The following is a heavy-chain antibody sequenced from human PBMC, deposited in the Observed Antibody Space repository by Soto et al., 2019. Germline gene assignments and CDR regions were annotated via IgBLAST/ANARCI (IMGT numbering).Heavy chain of an antibody. V-gene: IGHV4-31*03. CDR2: IYYSGST. CDR1: GGSISSGGYY. CDR3: ARSSHLRYYYGMDV. D-gene: IGHD2-2*01. J-gene: IGHJ6*02. Sequence: VQLQASGPGLVKPSQTLSLTCTVSGGSISSGGYYWSWLRQHPGKGLEWIGYIYYSGSTYYNPSLTSRVTISVDTSKNQFSLKLSSVTAADTAVYYCARSSHLRYYYGMDVWGQGTTVTVSS.